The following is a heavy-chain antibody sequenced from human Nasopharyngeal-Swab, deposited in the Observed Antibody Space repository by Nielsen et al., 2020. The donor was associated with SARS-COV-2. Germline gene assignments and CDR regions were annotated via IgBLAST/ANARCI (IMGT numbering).Heavy chain of an antibody. CDR1: GFTFSSYA. J-gene: IGHJ4*02. CDR2: IYYSGST. D-gene: IGHD3-10*01. V-gene: IGHV4-30-4*08. Sequence: LRLSCAASGFTFSSYAMSWTRQPPGKGLEWIGYIYYSGSTYYNPSLKSRVTISVDTSKNQFSLKLSSVTAADTAVYYCARDRVTMVRGVNAYYYFDYWGQGTLVTVSS. CDR3: ARDRVTMVRGVNAYYYFDY.